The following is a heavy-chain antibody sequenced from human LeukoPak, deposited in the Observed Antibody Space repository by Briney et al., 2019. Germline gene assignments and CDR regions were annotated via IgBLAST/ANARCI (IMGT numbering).Heavy chain of an antibody. CDR1: GFSVSSNY. J-gene: IGHJ4*02. CDR3: ARLDESEGDY. V-gene: IGHV3-53*01. Sequence: GGSLRLSCAVSGFSVSSNYMTWVRQAPGKGLEWVSVLYSGGATYYADSVKGRFTISRDNAKNSLYLQMSSLSAEDTAVYYCARLDESEGDYWSQGTLVTVSS. CDR2: LYSGGAT.